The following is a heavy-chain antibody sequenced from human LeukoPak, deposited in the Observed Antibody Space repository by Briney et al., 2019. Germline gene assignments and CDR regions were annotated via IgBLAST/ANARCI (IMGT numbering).Heavy chain of an antibody. CDR2: INQDGNEI. D-gene: IGHD3-9*01. J-gene: IGHJ4*02. V-gene: IGHV3-7*01. CDR3: ARDTLNGPFVISLDL. Sequence: PGGSLRLPCVGSKFTFSSSWMTWVRQAPGKGLEWVGNINQDGNEIQYVDSVKGRFTISRDNAKNSLFLQINSLRVEDTAVYYCARDTLNGPFVISLDLWGQGALVTVSS. CDR1: KFTFSSSW.